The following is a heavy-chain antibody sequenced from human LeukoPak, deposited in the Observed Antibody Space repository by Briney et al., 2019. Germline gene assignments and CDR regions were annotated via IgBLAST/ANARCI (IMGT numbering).Heavy chain of an antibody. CDR1: GFTYSSYG. J-gene: IGHJ4*02. Sequence: PGGSLRLSCAASGFTYSSYGMHWVRQAPGKGLEWVAVISYDGSNKYYADSVKGRFTISRDNSEHTLYLEMNSLRGEDPAMYYCAKDPGYTYGYSFDYWGQGTLVTVSS. CDR3: AKDPGYTYGYSFDY. CDR2: ISYDGSNK. V-gene: IGHV3-30*18. D-gene: IGHD5-18*01.